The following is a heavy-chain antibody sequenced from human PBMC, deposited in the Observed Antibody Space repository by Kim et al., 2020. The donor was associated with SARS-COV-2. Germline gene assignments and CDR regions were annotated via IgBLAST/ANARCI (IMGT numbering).Heavy chain of an antibody. CDR2: IKQDGSEK. V-gene: IGHV3-7*01. J-gene: IGHJ4*02. D-gene: IGHD3-10*01. CDR1: GFTFSSYW. CDR3: ARDKYYYGSGRPY. Sequence: GGSLRLSCAASGFTFSSYWMSWVRQAPGKGLEWVANIKQDGSEKSYVDSVKGRFTISRDNAKNSLYLQMNSLRAEDTAVYYCARDKYYYGSGRPYWGQGTLVTVSS.